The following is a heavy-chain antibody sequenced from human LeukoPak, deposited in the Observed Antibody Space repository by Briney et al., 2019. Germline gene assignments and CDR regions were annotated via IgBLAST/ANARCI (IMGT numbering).Heavy chain of an antibody. Sequence: SETLSLTCTVSGGSISSYYWSWIRQPPGKGLEWIGYIYYSGSTNYNPSLKSRVTISVDTSKNQFSLKLSSVTAADTAVYYCARDFSGVEGQLVRGGAFDIWGQGTLVTVSS. J-gene: IGHJ3*02. CDR1: GGSISSYY. CDR3: ARDFSGVEGQLVRGGAFDI. D-gene: IGHD6-6*01. CDR2: IYYSGST. V-gene: IGHV4-59*01.